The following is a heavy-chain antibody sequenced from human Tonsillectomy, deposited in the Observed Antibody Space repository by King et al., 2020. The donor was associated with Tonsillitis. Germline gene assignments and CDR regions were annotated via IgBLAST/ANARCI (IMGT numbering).Heavy chain of an antibody. D-gene: IGHD3-16*01. CDR2: IYWYDVM. J-gene: IGHJ2*01. CDR1: GFSLSTSGVG. Sequence: ITLKESGPTLVKPTQTLTLTCTFSGFSLSTSGVGVGWILQPPGKALEWLALIYWYDVMRYSPSLKSRLTITKDTSKNQVVLTMTNMDPVDTATYYCAHSESWGVNWYFDLWGRGTLVTVSS. V-gene: IGHV2-5*01. CDR3: AHSESWGVNWYFDL.